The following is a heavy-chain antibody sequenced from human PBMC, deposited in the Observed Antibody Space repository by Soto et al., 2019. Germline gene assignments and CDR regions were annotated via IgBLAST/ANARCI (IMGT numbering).Heavy chain of an antibody. J-gene: IGHJ4*02. D-gene: IGHD1-7*01. Sequence: SETLSLTCSVSGDSISSSGYYWSWIRQRPGRGLEWIGNIYYSGSSYNNPSLKSRVTISVNTSKNQFSLNLRSVTAADTAVYYCARDQHWNYAFDYWGQGTLVTVSS. CDR2: IYYSGSS. CDR1: GDSISSSGYY. CDR3: ARDQHWNYAFDY. V-gene: IGHV4-31*02.